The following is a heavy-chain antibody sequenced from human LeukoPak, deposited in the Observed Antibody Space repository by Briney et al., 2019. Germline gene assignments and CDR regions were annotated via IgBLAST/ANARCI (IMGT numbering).Heavy chain of an antibody. CDR3: ARRAGAYSHPYDY. Sequence: GGSLRLSCAASGFTFISYSMNWVRQAPGKGLEWVSSISNSSPNIYYADSVKGRFTISRDSVKDSLFLQMNSLRAEDTAVYYCARRAGAYSHPYDYWGQGTLVTVSS. CDR2: ISNSSPNI. V-gene: IGHV3-21*01. CDR1: GFTFISYS. J-gene: IGHJ4*02. D-gene: IGHD4/OR15-4a*01.